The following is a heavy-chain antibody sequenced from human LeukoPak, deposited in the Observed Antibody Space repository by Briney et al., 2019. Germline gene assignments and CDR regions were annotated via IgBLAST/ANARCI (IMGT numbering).Heavy chain of an antibody. V-gene: IGHV1-24*01. J-gene: IGHJ4*02. D-gene: IGHD6-13*01. Sequence: ASVKVSCKVFGYTLNEVSMHWVRQAPGKGLEWMGSFDPEDGETIYAQRFQGRVTMTEDTSTDTAYMDLSSLTSEDTAMYYCARGRPGYSSSWYGDYWGQGTLVTVSS. CDR3: ARGRPGYSSSWYGDY. CDR1: GYTLNEVS. CDR2: FDPEDGET.